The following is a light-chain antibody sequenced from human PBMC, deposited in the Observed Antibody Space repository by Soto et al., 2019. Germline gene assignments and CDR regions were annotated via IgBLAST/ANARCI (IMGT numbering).Light chain of an antibody. CDR3: SSYAGSNNFV. V-gene: IGLV2-8*01. Sequence: QSVLPQPPSASGSPGQSVTISCTGTSSDVGGYNYVSWYQQHPGKAPKLMIYEVSKRPSGVPDRFSGSKSGNTASLTVSGLQAEDEADYYCSSYAGSNNFVFGGGTKLTVL. CDR1: SSDVGGYNY. CDR2: EVS. J-gene: IGLJ2*01.